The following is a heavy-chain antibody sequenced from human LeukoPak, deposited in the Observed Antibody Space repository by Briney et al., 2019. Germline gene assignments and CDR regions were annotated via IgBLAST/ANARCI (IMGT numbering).Heavy chain of an antibody. CDR1: GFTFSSYW. CDR3: ARVPPYTACLDY. Sequence: GGSLRLSCAASGFTFSSYWMHWVRQAPGKGLVWVSRINSDGSGTSYADSVKGRFTISRDNAKNTLYLHMNSLRAEDTAVYYCARVPPYTACLDYWGQGTLVTVSS. J-gene: IGHJ4*02. V-gene: IGHV3-74*01. D-gene: IGHD5-18*01. CDR2: INSDGSGT.